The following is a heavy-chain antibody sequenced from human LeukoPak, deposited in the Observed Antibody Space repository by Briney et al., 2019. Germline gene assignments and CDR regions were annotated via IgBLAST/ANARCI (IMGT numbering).Heavy chain of an antibody. CDR3: ASYSSLDY. CDR2: IYSGGST. D-gene: IGHD6-13*01. CDR1: GFTVSSNY. J-gene: IGHJ4*02. Sequence: GVSLRLSCAASGFTVSSNYMSWVRQAPGKGLEWVSLIYSGGSTYYADSVKGRFTISRDNSKNTLYLQMNSLRAEDTAVYYCASYSSLDYWGQGTLVTVSS. V-gene: IGHV3-53*01.